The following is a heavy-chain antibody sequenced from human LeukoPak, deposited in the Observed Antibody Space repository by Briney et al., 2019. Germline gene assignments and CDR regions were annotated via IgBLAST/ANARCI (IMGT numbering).Heavy chain of an antibody. CDR3: ARDVAPIDY. Sequence: GGSLRLSCAASGFTFSSNEMNWVRQAPGKGLEGVSYISSSGSTIYYADSVKGRFTISRDNAKNSLYLQMNSLRAEDTAVYYCARDVAPIDYWGQGALVTVSS. V-gene: IGHV3-48*03. CDR1: GFTFSSNE. CDR2: ISSSGSTI. J-gene: IGHJ4*02.